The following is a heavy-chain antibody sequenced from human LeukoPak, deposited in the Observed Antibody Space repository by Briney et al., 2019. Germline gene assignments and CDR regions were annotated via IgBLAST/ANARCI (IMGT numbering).Heavy chain of an antibody. V-gene: IGHV4-59*12. CDR3: ARGVYCSGGSCYIPFDY. CDR1: GGSISSYY. CDR2: IYYSGST. Sequence: SETLSLTCTVSGGSISSYYWSWIRQPPGKGLEWIGYIYYSGSTNYNPSLKSRVTIAVDTSKNQFSLKLSSVTAADTAVYYCARGVYCSGGSCYIPFDYWGQGALVTVSS. D-gene: IGHD2-15*01. J-gene: IGHJ4*02.